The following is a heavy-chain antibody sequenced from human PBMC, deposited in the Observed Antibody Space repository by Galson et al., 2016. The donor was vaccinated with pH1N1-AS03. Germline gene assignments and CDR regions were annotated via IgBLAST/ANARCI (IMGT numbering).Heavy chain of an antibody. CDR3: VRDGDSSTWPLDF. Sequence: SLRLSCAASDVSLRAYWMSWVRQAPGKGLEWLAIIWSEEGNKYYADSVKGRFTISRDNSRNTLFLQMNSLTADDTAIYYCVRDGDSSTWPLDFWGQGTLVTVSS. J-gene: IGHJ4*02. CDR1: DVSLRAYW. D-gene: IGHD2-2*01. V-gene: IGHV3-33*08. CDR2: IWSEEGNK.